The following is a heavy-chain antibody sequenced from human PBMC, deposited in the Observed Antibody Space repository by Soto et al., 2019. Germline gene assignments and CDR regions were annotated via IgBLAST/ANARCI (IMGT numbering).Heavy chain of an antibody. CDR1: GYTFTSYD. CDR2: MNPNTGNS. CDR3: ARRAETNGWNGFGADKYYFDF. D-gene: IGHD1-1*01. J-gene: IGHJ4*02. Sequence: ASVKVSCKASGYTFTSYDIYWVRQATGQGLEWMGWMNPNTGNSGYAQRFQGRVTVTSDTSINTVHMELSSLRSEDTAVYYCARRAETNGWNGFGADKYYFDFWGQGTLVTVSS. V-gene: IGHV1-8*01.